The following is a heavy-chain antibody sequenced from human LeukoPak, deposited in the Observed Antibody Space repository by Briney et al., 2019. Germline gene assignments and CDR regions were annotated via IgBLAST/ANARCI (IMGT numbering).Heavy chain of an antibody. CDR2: ISSSSSYI. D-gene: IGHD2-2*01. Sequence: PGGSLRLSCAASGFTFSSYSMNWVRQAPGKGLGWVSSISSSSSYIYYADSVKGRFTISRDNAKNSLYLQMNSPRAEDTAVYYCARAEQYQLLIDYWGQGTLVTVSS. V-gene: IGHV3-21*01. CDR3: ARAEQYQLLIDY. CDR1: GFTFSSYS. J-gene: IGHJ4*02.